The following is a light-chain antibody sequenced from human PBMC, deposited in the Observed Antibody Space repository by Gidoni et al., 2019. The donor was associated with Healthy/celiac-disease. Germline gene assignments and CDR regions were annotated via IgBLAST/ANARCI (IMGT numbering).Light chain of an antibody. V-gene: IGKV3-20*01. J-gene: IGKJ4*01. CDR3: QQYGSSPPLT. CDR2: GAS. CDR1: QSVSSSY. Sequence: EIVLTQSPGTLSLSPGERATLSCRGSQSVSSSYLVWYQQKPGQAPRLLIYGASSSATGIPDRFSGSGSGTDFTLTISRLEPEDFAVYYCQQYGSSPPLTFGGGTKVEIK.